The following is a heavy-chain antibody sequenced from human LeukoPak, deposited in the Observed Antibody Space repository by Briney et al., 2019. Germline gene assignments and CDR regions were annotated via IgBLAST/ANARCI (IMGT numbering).Heavy chain of an antibody. J-gene: IGHJ4*02. D-gene: IGHD3-16*02. CDR3: AREGVWGSYRAFDY. Sequence: SETLSLTCAVSGGSISSGGYSWSWIRQPPGTGLEWIGYIYHSGSTYYNPSLKSRVTISVDRSKNQFSLKLSSVTAADTAVYYCAREGVWGSYRAFDYWGQGTLVTVSS. CDR2: IYHSGST. V-gene: IGHV4-30-2*01. CDR1: GGSISSGGYS.